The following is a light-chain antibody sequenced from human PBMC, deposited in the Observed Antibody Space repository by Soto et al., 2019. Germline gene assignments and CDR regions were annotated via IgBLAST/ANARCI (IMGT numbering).Light chain of an antibody. Sequence: QSALTQPRSVSGSPGQSVTISCSGTSSDVGGYNYVSWYQQHPGKAPKLMIYGVCKRPSGVPDRFSGSKSGNTASLTISGLQAEDEADYYCCSYAGSYTWVFGGGTKLTVL. CDR1: SSDVGGYNY. J-gene: IGLJ3*02. CDR2: GVC. CDR3: CSYAGSYTWV. V-gene: IGLV2-11*01.